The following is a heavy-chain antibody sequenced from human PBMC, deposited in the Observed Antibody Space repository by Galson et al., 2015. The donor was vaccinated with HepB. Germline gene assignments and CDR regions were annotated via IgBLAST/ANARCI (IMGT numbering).Heavy chain of an antibody. Sequence: SLRLSCAASGFTFSSYVMSWVRQAPGKGLEWVSSISASGSSTYYADSVKGRITISRDNSKNTLHLQMNSLRVADTATYFCAKGIVVVPAALDSWGQGTLVTVAS. V-gene: IGHV3-23*01. J-gene: IGHJ4*02. CDR2: ISASGSST. CDR1: GFTFSSYV. D-gene: IGHD2-2*01. CDR3: AKGIVVVPAALDS.